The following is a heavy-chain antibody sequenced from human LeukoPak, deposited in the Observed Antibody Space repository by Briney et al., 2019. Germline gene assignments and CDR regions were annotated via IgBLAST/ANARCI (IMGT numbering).Heavy chain of an antibody. CDR2: ISSGGSYI. CDR3: ARDGGYSYGYPYFDY. J-gene: IGHJ4*02. V-gene: IGHV3-21*01. D-gene: IGHD5-18*01. CDR1: GFTFSSYG. Sequence: PGGSLRLSCAASGFTFSSYGMNWVRQAPGKGLEWVSSISSGGSYIYYADSVKGRFTISRDNAKNSLYLQMNSLRAEDTAVYYCARDGGYSYGYPYFDYWGQGTLVTVSS.